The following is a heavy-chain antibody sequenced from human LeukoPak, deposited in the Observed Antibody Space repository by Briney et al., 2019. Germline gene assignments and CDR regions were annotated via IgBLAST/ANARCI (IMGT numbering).Heavy chain of an antibody. J-gene: IGHJ4*02. Sequence: ASVKVSCKASGGTFSSYAISWVRQAPGQGLEWMGRIIPILGIANYAQKLQGRVTITADKSTSTAYMELSSLRSEDTAVYYCARRAVAGPSFDYWGQGTLVTVSS. CDR1: GGTFSSYA. CDR2: IIPILGIA. D-gene: IGHD6-19*01. CDR3: ARRAVAGPSFDY. V-gene: IGHV1-69*04.